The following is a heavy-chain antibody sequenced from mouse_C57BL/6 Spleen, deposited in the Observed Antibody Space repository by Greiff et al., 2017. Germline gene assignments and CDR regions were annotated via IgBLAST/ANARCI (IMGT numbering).Heavy chain of an antibody. D-gene: IGHD1-1*01. J-gene: IGHJ3*01. Sequence: EVQVVESGGGLVKPGGSLKLSCAASGFTFSDYGMHWVRQAPEKGLEWVAYISSGSSTIYYADTVKGRFTISRDNAKNTLFLQMTSLRSEDTAMYYCARSYYGSSYPFAYWGQGTLVTVSA. CDR2: ISSGSSTI. CDR3: ARSYYGSSYPFAY. V-gene: IGHV5-17*01. CDR1: GFTFSDYG.